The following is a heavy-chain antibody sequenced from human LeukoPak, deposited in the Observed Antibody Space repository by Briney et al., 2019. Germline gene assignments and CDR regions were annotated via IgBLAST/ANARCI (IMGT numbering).Heavy chain of an antibody. D-gene: IGHD5-12*01. Sequence: GGSLRLSCAASGSTFSSYWMNWVRQAPGKGLEWVANIKHDGSEEDYVDSVKGRFTISRDNAKNSLYLHMNSLRAEDTAVYYCASASIRAIYWGQGTPVTVSS. J-gene: IGHJ4*02. CDR3: ASASIRAIY. V-gene: IGHV3-7*02. CDR2: IKHDGSEE. CDR1: GSTFSSYW.